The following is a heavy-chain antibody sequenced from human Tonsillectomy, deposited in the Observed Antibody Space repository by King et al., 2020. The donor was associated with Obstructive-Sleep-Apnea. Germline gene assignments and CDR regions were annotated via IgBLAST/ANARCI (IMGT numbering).Heavy chain of an antibody. CDR2: FDPEDGET. CDR1: GYTLTELS. D-gene: IGHD3-9*01. CDR3: ATGMVLRYFDWPKGAFDI. V-gene: IGHV1-24*01. Sequence: QLVQSGAEVKKPGASVKVSCKVSGYTLTELSMHWVRQAPGKGLEWMGGFDPEDGETIYAQKFQGRVTMTEDTSTDTAYMELSSLRSEDTAVYYCATGMVLRYFDWPKGAFDIWGQGTMVTVSS. J-gene: IGHJ3*02.